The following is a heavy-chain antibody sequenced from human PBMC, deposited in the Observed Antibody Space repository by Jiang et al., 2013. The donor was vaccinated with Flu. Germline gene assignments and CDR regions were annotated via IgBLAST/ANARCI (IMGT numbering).Heavy chain of an antibody. D-gene: IGHD1-26*01. CDR3: ASFFLFSIVGATSEPGNLGY. CDR1: TFSSYA. J-gene: IGHJ4*02. Sequence: TFSSYAISWVRQAPGQGLEWMGGIIPIFGTANYAQKFQGRVTITADESTSTAYMELSSLRSEDTAVYYCASFFLFSIVGATSEPGNLGYWGQGTLVTVSS. CDR2: IIPIFGTA. V-gene: IGHV1-69*01.